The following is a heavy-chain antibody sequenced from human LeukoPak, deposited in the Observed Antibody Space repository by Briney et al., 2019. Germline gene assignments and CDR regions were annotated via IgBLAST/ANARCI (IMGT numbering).Heavy chain of an antibody. CDR2: IIPIFGTA. D-gene: IGHD5-18*01. V-gene: IGHV1-69*13. J-gene: IGHJ3*02. Sequence: SVTVSCKASGGTFSSYAISWVRQAPGQGLEWMGGIIPIFGTANYAQKFQGRVTITADESTSTAYMELSSLRSEDTAVYYCASSVGYSYVDAFDIWGQGTMVTVSS. CDR3: ASSVGYSYVDAFDI. CDR1: GGTFSSYA.